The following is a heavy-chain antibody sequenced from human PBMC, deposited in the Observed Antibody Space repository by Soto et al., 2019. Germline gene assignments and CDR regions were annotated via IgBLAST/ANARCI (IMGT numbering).Heavy chain of an antibody. CDR3: VTNSYYILEN. Sequence: QVQLQEPGPGLVTPSGTLSLTCAVSGGSISSDDWWSWVRQLPNKRLERIGRTHRRGTTINYNPSLKSRVTRAVHNPKLQLSLEVNSVTFAETALYYCVTNSYYILENWGQGTLVTVSS. D-gene: IGHD3-10*01. CDR1: GGSISSDDW. V-gene: IGHV4-4*02. J-gene: IGHJ4*02. CDR2: THRRGTT.